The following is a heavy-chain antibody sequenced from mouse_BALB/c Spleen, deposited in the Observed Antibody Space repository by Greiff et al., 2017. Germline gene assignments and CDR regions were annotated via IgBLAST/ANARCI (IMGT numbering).Heavy chain of an antibody. J-gene: IGHJ3*01. CDR3: ARREYDYDGFAY. CDR2: IYPGSGST. V-gene: IGHV1-77*01. D-gene: IGHD2-4*01. CDR1: GYTFTDYV. Sequence: VQLQQSGPELVKPGASVKMSCKASGYTFTDYVISWVKQRTGQGLEWIGEIYPGSGSTYYNEKFKGKATLTADKSSNTAYMQLSSLTSEDSAVYFCARREYDYDGFAYWGQGTLVTVSA.